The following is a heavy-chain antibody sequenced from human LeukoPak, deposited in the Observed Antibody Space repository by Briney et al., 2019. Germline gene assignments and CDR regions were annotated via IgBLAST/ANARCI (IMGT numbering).Heavy chain of an antibody. D-gene: IGHD6-19*01. CDR2: IYYTGSI. J-gene: IGHJ3*02. V-gene: IGHV4-39*01. Sequence: PSETLSLTCTVSGASISSSGYYWGWILQPPGKGLEWIGGIYYTGSIYYNPSLKSRVTISGDTSKNQFSLKLSSVTAADTAVFYCARRSAVFHAFDIWGQGTMVTVSS. CDR3: ARRSAVFHAFDI. CDR1: GASISSSGYY.